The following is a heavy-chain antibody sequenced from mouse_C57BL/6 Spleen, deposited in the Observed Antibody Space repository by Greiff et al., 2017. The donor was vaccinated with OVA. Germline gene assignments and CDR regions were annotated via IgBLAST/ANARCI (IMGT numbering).Heavy chain of an antibody. Sequence: QVTLKESGPGILQSSQTLSLTCSFSGFSLSTSGMGVSWIRQPSGKGLEWLVHIYWDDDKCANPFLKRRPTISKDTSRKQVFLKITSVDTADTDTYSCARRAGPYAMDYWGQGTSVTVSS. D-gene: IGHD4-1*01. CDR3: ARRAGPYAMDY. CDR2: IYWDDDK. V-gene: IGHV8-12*01. CDR1: GFSLSTSGMG. J-gene: IGHJ4*01.